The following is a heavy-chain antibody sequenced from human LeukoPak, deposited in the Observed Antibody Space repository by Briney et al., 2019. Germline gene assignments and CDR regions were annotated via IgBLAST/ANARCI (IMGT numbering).Heavy chain of an antibody. Sequence: GGSLRLSCAASGFTFSSHGMHWVRQARAKGLEWEAVMSYDGSIKSHADSVRVRFTISRDNSKNTLYLQMNSLRGEDTAVYYCAKDRGASYQGIDYWGQGTLVTVSS. V-gene: IGHV3-30*18. CDR2: MSYDGSIK. CDR3: AKDRGASYQGIDY. J-gene: IGHJ4*02. CDR1: GFTFSSHG. D-gene: IGHD1-26*01.